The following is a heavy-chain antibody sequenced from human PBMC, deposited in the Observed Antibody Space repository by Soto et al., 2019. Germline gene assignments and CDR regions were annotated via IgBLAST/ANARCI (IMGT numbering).Heavy chain of an antibody. V-gene: IGHV4-59*04. CDR1: EGNSGGVG. CDR3: ARHTPAISISDH. D-gene: IGHD2-15*01. Sequence: LETMSVTCSVAEGNSGGVGCRWIRQPPGKGLEWIGYIYYSGSTYYNPSLKSRVTISVDTSKNQFSLKLSSVTAADTAVYYCARHTPAISISDHWGQGTLVTLSS. J-gene: IGHJ4*02. CDR2: IYYSGST.